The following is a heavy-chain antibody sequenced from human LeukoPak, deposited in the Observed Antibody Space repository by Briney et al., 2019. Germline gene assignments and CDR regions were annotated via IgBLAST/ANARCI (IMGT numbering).Heavy chain of an antibody. CDR2: ISYDGSNK. J-gene: IGHJ4*02. CDR3: ARAERGELRYSSSWYTYY. Sequence: GRSLRLSCAASGFTFSSYAMHWVRQAPGKGLEWVAIISYDGSNKYYADSVKGQFTISRDNSKNTLYLQMNSLRAEDTAVYYCARAERGELRYSSSWYTYYWGQGTLVTVSS. D-gene: IGHD6-13*01. CDR1: GFTFSSYA. V-gene: IGHV3-30*04.